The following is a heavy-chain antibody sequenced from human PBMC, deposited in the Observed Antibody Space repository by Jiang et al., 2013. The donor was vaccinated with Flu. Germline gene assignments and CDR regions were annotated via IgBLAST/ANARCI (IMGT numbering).Heavy chain of an antibody. CDR2: IYPGDSDT. V-gene: IGHV5-51*01. CDR1: GYNFKNYW. D-gene: IGHD1-1*01. Sequence: GAEVKKPGESLKISCKGFGYNFKNYWIAWVRQMPGKGLEWMGIIYPGDSDTRYSPSFEGQVIISADKSINSAFLQWDSLRASDSGIYYCARQDTGSLWDSWGQGNPGHRLL. J-gene: IGHJ5*01. CDR3: ARQDTGSLWDS.